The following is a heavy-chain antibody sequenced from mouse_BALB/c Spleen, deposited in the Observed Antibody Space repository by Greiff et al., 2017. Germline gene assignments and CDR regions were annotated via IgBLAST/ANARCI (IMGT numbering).Heavy chain of an antibody. CDR1: GFTFSSYA. CDR3: ARGQDGNLYYFDY. Sequence: EVQVVESGGGLVKPGGSLKLSCAASGFTFSSYAMSWVRQTPEKRLEWVASISSGGSTYYPDSVKGRFTISRDNARNILYLKMSSLRSEDTAMYYCARGQDGNLYYFDYWGQGTTLTVSS. V-gene: IGHV5-6-5*01. CDR2: ISSGGST. D-gene: IGHD2-1*01. J-gene: IGHJ2*01.